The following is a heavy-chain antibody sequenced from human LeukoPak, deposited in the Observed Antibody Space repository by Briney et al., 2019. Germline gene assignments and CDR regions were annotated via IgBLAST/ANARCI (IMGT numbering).Heavy chain of an antibody. CDR2: IYYTGNT. CDR1: GGSISSSSYY. D-gene: IGHD2-2*02. V-gene: IGHV4-39*01. Sequence: SETLSLTCTVSGGSISSSSYYWGWIRQPPGKGLEWIGSIYYTGNTYNNPSLETRVSISVDTSKNQFSLKLTSVTAADTAVYYCARPGYCRSTSCYTWAFDIWGQGTMVTVSS. J-gene: IGHJ3*02. CDR3: ARPGYCRSTSCYTWAFDI.